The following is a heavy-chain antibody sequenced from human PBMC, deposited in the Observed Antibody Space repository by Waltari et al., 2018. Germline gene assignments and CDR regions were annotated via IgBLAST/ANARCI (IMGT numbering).Heavy chain of an antibody. CDR3: ARGVGIGGVIVMDV. D-gene: IGHD3-16*02. V-gene: IGHV1-8*03. CDR1: GYTFTSYD. J-gene: IGHJ6*04. Sequence: QVQLVQSGAEVKKPGASVKVSCKASGYTFTSYDINWVRQATGQGLEWMGGLNPNSGNTGYAQKFQGRVTITRNTSISTAYMELRSLRSEDTAVYYCARGVGIGGVIVMDVWGKGTTVTVSS. CDR2: LNPNSGNT.